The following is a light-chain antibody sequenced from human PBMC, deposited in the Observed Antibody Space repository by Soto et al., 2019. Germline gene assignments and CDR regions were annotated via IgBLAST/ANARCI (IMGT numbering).Light chain of an antibody. J-gene: IGLJ1*01. V-gene: IGLV2-14*01. Sequence: QAVVTQPASVSGSPGQSITISCTGTSSDVGFYNYVSWYQQHPGKAPKLMISDVTNRPSGVSDRFSGSKSGNTASLTISGLQTEDEADYYCMSYTSSITYVFGTGTKLTVL. CDR1: SSDVGFYNY. CDR3: MSYTSSITYV. CDR2: DVT.